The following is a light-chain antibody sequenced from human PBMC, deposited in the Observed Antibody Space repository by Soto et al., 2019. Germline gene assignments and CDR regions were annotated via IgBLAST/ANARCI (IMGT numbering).Light chain of an antibody. Sequence: ALTQPASVSGSPGQSITISCTGTSSDVGSYNLVSWYQQHPGNAPKLMIYEGSKRPSGVSNRFFGSKSRNTASLTISGLQAEDEADYYCCSFARGSTLVFGGGTKVTVL. J-gene: IGLJ3*02. CDR3: CSFARGSTLV. V-gene: IGLV2-23*01. CDR2: EGS. CDR1: SSDVGSYNL.